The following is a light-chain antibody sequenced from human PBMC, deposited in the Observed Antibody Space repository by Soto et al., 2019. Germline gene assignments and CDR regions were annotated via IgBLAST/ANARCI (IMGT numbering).Light chain of an antibody. CDR1: QSVTSSS. Sequence: EIVLTQSPGTLSLSPGERATLSCRASQSVTSSSLAWYQQKPGQAPRLLIYGASSRATGTPDRFSGSGSGTDFTLTISRLDPEDFAVYYCQQYGSSPQTFGQGTKVDI. J-gene: IGKJ1*01. V-gene: IGKV3-20*01. CDR3: QQYGSSPQT. CDR2: GAS.